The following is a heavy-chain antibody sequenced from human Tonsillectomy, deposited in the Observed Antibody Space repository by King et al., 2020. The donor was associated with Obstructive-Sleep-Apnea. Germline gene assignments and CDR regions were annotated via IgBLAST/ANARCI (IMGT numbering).Heavy chain of an antibody. D-gene: IGHD6-6*01. V-gene: IGHV4-4*02. J-gene: IGHJ3*02. CDR2: IYHSGTT. CDR1: GGSISSSHW. Sequence: QLQESGPGLVKPSGTLSLTCAVSGGSISSSHWWSWVRQPPGKGLEWIGEIYHSGTTNYTPSLKSRVTISVDKSKNPFSLKLSSVTAADTAVSYCARDQSDSSSSVSDTFDIWGQGTMVTVSS. CDR3: ARDQSDSSSSVSDTFDI.